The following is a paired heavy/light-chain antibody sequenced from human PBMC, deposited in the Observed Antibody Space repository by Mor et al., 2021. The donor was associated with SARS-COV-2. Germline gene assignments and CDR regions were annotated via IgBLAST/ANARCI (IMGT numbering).Light chain of an antibody. CDR2: WAS. V-gene: IGKV4-1*01. CDR1: QSVLYSANNKNY. CDR3: QQYYSTPLT. Sequence: DIVMTQSPDSLAVSLGERATINCKSSQSVLYSANNKNYLVWYQQKPGQPPRLLIYWASTRESGVPDRFSGSGSGTDFTLTIGSLQAEDVAVYYCQQYYSTPLTFGQGTKLEIK. J-gene: IGKJ2*01.
Heavy chain of an antibody. CDR3: FIRRYSDTDAFDI. V-gene: IGHV3-49*04. Sequence: EVQLVESGGGLVQPGRSLRLSCTGSGFTFGDYAVTWVRQAPGRGLEWVGFIRSKSNGGTTEYAASVKGRFSISRDDSKSIGYLQMNSLKTEDTALYHCFIRRYSDTDAFDIWGQGTMVTVSS. CDR1: GFTFGDYA. CDR2: IRSKSNGGTT. D-gene: IGHD4-17*01. J-gene: IGHJ3*02.